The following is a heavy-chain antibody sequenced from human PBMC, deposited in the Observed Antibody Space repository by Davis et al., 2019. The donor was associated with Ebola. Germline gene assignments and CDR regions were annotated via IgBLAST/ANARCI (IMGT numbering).Heavy chain of an antibody. D-gene: IGHD3-22*01. Sequence: GGSLRLSCRVSGFTLGDYALNWVRQAPGKGLEWVSVISGSGGSTYYADSVKGRFTISRDNSKNTLYLQMNSLRAEDTAVYYCAKGLKSYYYDSSGSSFYYYFGMDVWGKGTTVTVSS. J-gene: IGHJ6*04. CDR3: AKGLKSYYYDSSGSSFYYYFGMDV. CDR1: GFTLGDYA. CDR2: ISGSGGST. V-gene: IGHV3-23*01.